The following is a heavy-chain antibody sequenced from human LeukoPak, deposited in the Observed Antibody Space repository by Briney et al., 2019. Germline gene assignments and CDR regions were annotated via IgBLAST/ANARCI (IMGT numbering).Heavy chain of an antibody. CDR2: IYYSGST. Sequence: PSETLSLTCTVSGGSISSYYWSWIRQPPGKGLEWIGYIYYSGSTNYNPSLKSRVTISVDTSKNQFSLKLSSVTAADTAVYYCARAKYGSGSYYNDCWGQGTLVTVSS. CDR3: ARAKYGSGSYYNDC. CDR1: GGSISSYY. J-gene: IGHJ4*02. D-gene: IGHD3-10*01. V-gene: IGHV4-59*01.